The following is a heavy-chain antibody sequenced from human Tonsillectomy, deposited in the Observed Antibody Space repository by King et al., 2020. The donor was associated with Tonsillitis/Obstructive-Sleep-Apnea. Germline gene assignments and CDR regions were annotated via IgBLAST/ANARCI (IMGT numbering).Heavy chain of an antibody. CDR2: ISGSGTNT. Sequence: VQLVESGGGLVQPGGSLRLSCAASEFTFSNYAMTWVRQAPGKGLEWVSTISGSGTNTYYADSVRGRFTISRDNSKNTLYLQMNTLRAEDTAIYYCASAQPGCCGYYLWGQGTLVTVSP. J-gene: IGHJ4*02. D-gene: IGHD3-22*01. CDR3: ASAQPGCCGYYL. V-gene: IGHV3-23*04. CDR1: EFTFSNYA.